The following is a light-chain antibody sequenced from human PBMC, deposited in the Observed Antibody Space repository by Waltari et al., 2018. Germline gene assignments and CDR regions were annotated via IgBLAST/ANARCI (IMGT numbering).Light chain of an antibody. CDR3: QSYDSSLSGSYV. CDR1: SSNIGAGYD. Sequence: QSVLTQPPSVSGAPGQRVTISCTGSSSNIGAGYDVHWYQQLPGTPPKLLIYPNSNRPSGVPDRFSGSKSGTSASLAITGLQAEDEADYYCQSYDSSLSGSYVFGTGTKVTVL. CDR2: PNS. J-gene: IGLJ1*01. V-gene: IGLV1-40*01.